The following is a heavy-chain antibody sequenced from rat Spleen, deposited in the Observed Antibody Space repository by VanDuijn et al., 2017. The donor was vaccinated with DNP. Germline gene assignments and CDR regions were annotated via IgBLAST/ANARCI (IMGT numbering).Heavy chain of an antibody. CDR3: ARWTTGFDY. CDR2: ISYSGST. V-gene: IGHV3-1*01. D-gene: IGHD1-4*01. Sequence: EVQLQESGPGLVKPSQSLSLTCSVTAYSITDNYWAWIRKFPGNKMEWMGYISYSGSTSYNPSLKSRISITRDTSKNQFFLQLNSVTTEDTATYYCARWTTGFDYWGQGVMVTVSS. CDR1: AYSITDNY. J-gene: IGHJ2*01.